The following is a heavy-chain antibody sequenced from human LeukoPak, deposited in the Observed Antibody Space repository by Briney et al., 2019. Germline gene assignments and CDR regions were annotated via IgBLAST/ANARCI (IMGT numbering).Heavy chain of an antibody. J-gene: IGHJ4*02. CDR1: GGSISSSSYY. CDR2: IYYSGST. Sequence: SETLSLTCTVSGGSISSSSYYWGWIRQPPGKGLEWIGSIYYSGSTYYNPSLKSRVTISVDTSKNQFSLKLSSVTAADTAVYYCARLSGGVQLWLFDYWGQGTLVIVSS. D-gene: IGHD5-18*01. V-gene: IGHV4-39*01. CDR3: ARLSGGVQLWLFDY.